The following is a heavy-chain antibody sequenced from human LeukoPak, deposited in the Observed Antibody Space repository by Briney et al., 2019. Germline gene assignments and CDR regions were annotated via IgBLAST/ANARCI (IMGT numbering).Heavy chain of an antibody. J-gene: IGHJ4*02. CDR1: GGTFSSYA. CDR3: ASPPYGSSGWFYFDY. Sequence: GASVKVSCKAFGGTFSSYAISWVRQAPGQGLEWMGGIIPIFGTANYAQKFQGRVTITADESTSTAYMELSSLRSEDTAVYYCASPPYGSSGWFYFDYWGQGTLVTVSS. CDR2: IIPIFGTA. V-gene: IGHV1-69*13. D-gene: IGHD6-19*01.